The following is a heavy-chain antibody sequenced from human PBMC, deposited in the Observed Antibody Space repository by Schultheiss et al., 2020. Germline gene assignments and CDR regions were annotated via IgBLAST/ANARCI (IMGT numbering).Heavy chain of an antibody. J-gene: IGHJ4*02. V-gene: IGHV1-46*01. CDR1: GYTFTSYY. CDR2: INPSGGST. D-gene: IGHD3-22*01. Sequence: ASVKVSCKASGYTFTSYYMHWVRQAPGQGLEWMGIINPSGGSTSYAQKFQGRVTMTRDTSTSTVYMELSRLRSDDTAVYYCATTHRITMIAGWDYWGQGTLVTVSS. CDR3: ATTHRITMIAGWDY.